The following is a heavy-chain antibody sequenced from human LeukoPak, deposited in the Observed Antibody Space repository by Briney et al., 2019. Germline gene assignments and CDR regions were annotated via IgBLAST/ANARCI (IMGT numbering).Heavy chain of an antibody. CDR2: IYYSGST. Sequence: SETLSLTCTVSGGSISSYYWNWIRQPPGKGLEWIGYIYYSGSTNYNPSLKSRVTISVDTSKNQFSLKLSSVTAADTAVYYCARDYSNYVYNWFDPWGQGTLVTVSS. J-gene: IGHJ5*02. V-gene: IGHV4-59*01. CDR1: GGSISSYY. CDR3: ARDYSNYVYNWFDP. D-gene: IGHD4-11*01.